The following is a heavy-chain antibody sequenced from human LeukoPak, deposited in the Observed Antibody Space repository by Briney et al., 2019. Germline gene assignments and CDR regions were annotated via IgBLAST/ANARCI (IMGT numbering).Heavy chain of an antibody. D-gene: IGHD1-26*01. J-gene: IGHJ4*02. Sequence: ASVKVSCKASGYTFTTYGLSWVRQAPGQGLEWVGWISGYSGNTDYAQKFQDRVTMTTDTSTSTAYMELMSLSSDDTAVYYCARDYRGSYYFYWGQGTLVTVSS. CDR3: ARDYRGSYYFY. CDR2: ISGYSGNT. V-gene: IGHV1-18*01. CDR1: GYTFTTYG.